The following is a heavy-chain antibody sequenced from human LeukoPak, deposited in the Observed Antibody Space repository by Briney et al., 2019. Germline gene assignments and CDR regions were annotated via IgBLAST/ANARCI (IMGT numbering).Heavy chain of an antibody. D-gene: IGHD3-3*01. CDR2: IYHSGSS. CDR1: GDSIISSSYY. V-gene: IGHV4-39*07. CDR3: ARGVFGVVILTPMDV. J-gene: IGHJ6*04. Sequence: SETLSLTCTVSGDSIISSSYYWGWIRQPPGKGLEWIGSIYHSGSSYYSPSLKSRVTISVDTSKNQFSLKLSSVTAADTAVYYCARGVFGVVILTPMDVWGKGTTVTVSS.